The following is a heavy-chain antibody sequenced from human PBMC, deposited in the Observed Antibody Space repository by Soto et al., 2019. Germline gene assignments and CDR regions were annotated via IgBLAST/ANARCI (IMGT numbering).Heavy chain of an antibody. J-gene: IGHJ3*01. V-gene: IGHV3-74*01. CDR3: ARGDRGAFDL. CDR2: IHSDGSST. D-gene: IGHD1-26*01. CDR1: GFTFSYYW. Sequence: EVPLLESGGGLVQPGESLRLSCAASGFTFSYYWMHWVRQAPGMGLVWVSRIHSDGSSTTYADSVKGRFTISRDNARNTLYLQMNSLRAEDTAVYYCARGDRGAFDLWVQGTVVTVSS.